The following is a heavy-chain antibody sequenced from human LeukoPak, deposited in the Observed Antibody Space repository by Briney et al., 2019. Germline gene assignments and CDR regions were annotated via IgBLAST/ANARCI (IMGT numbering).Heavy chain of an antibody. CDR1: GYTFTKHY. CDR2: INPTEDST. Sequence: ASVKVSYKASGYTFTKHYIHWVRQAPGHGGEGMGIINPTEDSTNYAQKFQGRVNMTRDTAKSTVYMELSSLRSEDTAMYYCARVWFGELSPFDYWGQGTLVTVSS. D-gene: IGHD3-10*01. V-gene: IGHV1-46*01. CDR3: ARVWFGELSPFDY. J-gene: IGHJ4*02.